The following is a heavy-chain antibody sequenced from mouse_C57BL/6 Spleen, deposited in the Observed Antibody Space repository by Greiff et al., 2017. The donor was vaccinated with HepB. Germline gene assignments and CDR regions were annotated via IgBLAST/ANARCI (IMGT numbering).Heavy chain of an antibody. CDR3: GRVGWLLRGAWFAY. V-gene: IGHV5-4*03. CDR1: GFTFSSYA. J-gene: IGHJ3*01. CDR2: ISDGGSYT. D-gene: IGHD2-3*01. Sequence: EVNVVESGGGLVKPGGSLKLSCAASGFTFSSYAMSWVRQTPEKRLEWVATISDGGSYTYYPDNVKGRFTISRDNAKNNLDLQMSHLKSEDTAMYYCGRVGWLLRGAWFAYWGQGTLVTVSA.